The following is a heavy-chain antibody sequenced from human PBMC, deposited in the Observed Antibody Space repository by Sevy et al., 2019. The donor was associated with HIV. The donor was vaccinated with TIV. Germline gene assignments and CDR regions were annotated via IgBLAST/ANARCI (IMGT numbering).Heavy chain of an antibody. J-gene: IGHJ4*02. CDR2: ISSSGKSI. Sequence: GGSLRLSCEASGFAFSRYEMNWVRQAPGKGLEWVSYISSSGKSISYADSVKGRFTISRDKAKNSLYLQMNSLRVEDTAIYYCARDLPPSATIVAHFDYWGQGTLVTVSS. CDR3: ARDLPPSATIVAHFDY. D-gene: IGHD5-12*01. CDR1: GFAFSRYE. V-gene: IGHV3-48*03.